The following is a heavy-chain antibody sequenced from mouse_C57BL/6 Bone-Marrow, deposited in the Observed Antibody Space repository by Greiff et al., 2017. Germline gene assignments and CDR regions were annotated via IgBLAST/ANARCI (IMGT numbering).Heavy chain of an antibody. CDR2: IDPENGDT. CDR3: TDWEGAD. CDR1: GFNIKDDY. Sequence: VQLQQSGAELVRPGASVKLSCTASGFNIKDDYMHWVKQRPEQGLEWIGWIDPENGDTEYASKFQGKATITADTSSNTAYLQLSSVTSEDTTVYYCTDWEGADWGQGTLVTVSA. V-gene: IGHV14-4*01. J-gene: IGHJ3*01. D-gene: IGHD4-1*01.